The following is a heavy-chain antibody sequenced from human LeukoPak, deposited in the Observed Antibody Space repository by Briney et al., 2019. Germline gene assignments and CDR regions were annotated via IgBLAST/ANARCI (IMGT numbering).Heavy chain of an antibody. CDR2: ISGSGGTV. CDR1: DFTFSSYE. V-gene: IGHV3-48*03. D-gene: IGHD1-1*01. Sequence: GGSLRLSCAASDFTFSSYEMNWVRQAPGKWLEWVSFISGSGGTVYYADSVKGRFTISRDNAKNSLYLQMNSLRVEDTAVYYCARDAKDDGRFDPWGQGTLVTVSS. CDR3: ARDAKDDGRFDP. J-gene: IGHJ5*02.